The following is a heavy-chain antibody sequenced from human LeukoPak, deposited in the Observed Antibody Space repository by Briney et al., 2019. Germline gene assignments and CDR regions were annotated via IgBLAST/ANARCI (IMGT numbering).Heavy chain of an antibody. CDR3: ASVSRMVQYY. D-gene: IGHD3-10*01. V-gene: IGHV4-34*01. CDR2: INHLGST. CDR1: GESVSGYY. Sequence: SETLSLTCAVYGESVSGYYWSWIRQPPGKGLEWIGEINHLGSTNYNPSLKSRVTMSVDTSKDQFSLKLISVTAADTAVYYCASVSRMVQYYWGHGTPVTVSS. J-gene: IGHJ4*01.